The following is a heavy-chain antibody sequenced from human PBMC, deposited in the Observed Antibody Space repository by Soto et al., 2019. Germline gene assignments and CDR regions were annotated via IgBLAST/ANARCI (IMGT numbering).Heavy chain of an antibody. D-gene: IGHD6-19*01. J-gene: IGHJ6*02. Sequence: SVKVSCKASGGTSSSYAISWVRQAPGQGLEWMGGIIPIFGTANYAQKFQGRVTITADESTSTAYMELSSLRSEDTAVYYCAREGRYSSGWFEYGMDVWGQGTTVTVSS. V-gene: IGHV1-69*13. CDR3: AREGRYSSGWFEYGMDV. CDR1: GGTSSSYA. CDR2: IIPIFGTA.